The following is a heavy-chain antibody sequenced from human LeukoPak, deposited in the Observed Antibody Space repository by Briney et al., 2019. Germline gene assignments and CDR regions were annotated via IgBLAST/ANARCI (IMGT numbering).Heavy chain of an antibody. J-gene: IGHJ4*02. V-gene: IGHV1-24*01. CDR2: FDPEDGET. Sequence: ASVKVSCKVSGDTLTELSMHWVRQAPGKGLEWMGGFDPEDGETIYAQKFQGRVTMTEDTSTDTAYMELSSLRSEDTAVYYCATTGFPSGSYYYFDYWGQGTLVTVSS. D-gene: IGHD1-26*01. CDR3: ATTGFPSGSYYYFDY. CDR1: GDTLTELS.